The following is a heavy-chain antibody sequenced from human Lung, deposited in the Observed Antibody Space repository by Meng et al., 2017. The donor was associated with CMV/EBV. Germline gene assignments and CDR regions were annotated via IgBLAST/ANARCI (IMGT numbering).Heavy chain of an antibody. D-gene: IGHD6-19*01. CDR1: GFTFSSYS. Sequence: GGSLRLXXAASGFTFSSYSMNWVRQAPGKGLEWVSSISSSSSYIYYADSVKGRFTISRDNAKNSLYLQMNSLRAEDTAVYYCARDLAFGGLYDYWGQGTLVTVSS. V-gene: IGHV3-21*01. CDR2: ISSSSSYI. CDR3: ARDLAFGGLYDY. J-gene: IGHJ4*02.